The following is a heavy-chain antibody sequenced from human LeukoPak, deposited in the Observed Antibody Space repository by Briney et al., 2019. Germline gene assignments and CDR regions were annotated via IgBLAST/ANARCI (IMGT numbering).Heavy chain of an antibody. J-gene: IGHJ4*02. Sequence: TLSVTCAVAAVAVSSGCYYRSWIRQHPGKGLERIWYIYYSGSTYYNPSLKSRVTISVDTSKNQFSLKLSSVTAADTAVYSCARGWGAGGGYYYGYWGQGTLVTVSS. V-gene: IGHV4-31*11. CDR2: IYYSGST. CDR1: AVAVSSGCYY. CDR3: ARGWGAGGGYYYGY. D-gene: IGHD3-22*01.